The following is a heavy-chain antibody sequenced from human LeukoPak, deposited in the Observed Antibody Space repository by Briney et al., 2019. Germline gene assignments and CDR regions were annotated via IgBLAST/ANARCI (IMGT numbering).Heavy chain of an antibody. Sequence: SETLSLTCSVSGGSINSGYYYWGWIRQPPGKGLEWIGSFYKSGNTYHSPSLRSRVTISVDTSKSQISVKLTSVTAADTGVYFCARHGLGVDLWGQGTLVTVSS. CDR1: GGSINSGYYY. CDR3: ARHGLGVDL. CDR2: FYKSGNT. J-gene: IGHJ5*02. V-gene: IGHV4-39*01.